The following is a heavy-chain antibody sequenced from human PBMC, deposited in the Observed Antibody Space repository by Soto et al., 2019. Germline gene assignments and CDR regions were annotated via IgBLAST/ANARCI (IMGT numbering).Heavy chain of an antibody. D-gene: IGHD6-19*01. V-gene: IGHV3-48*01. J-gene: IGHJ4*02. CDR2: ISSSSRTI. CDR3: VRGADDY. CDR1: GFTFSMYS. Sequence: EVQLVESGGGLVQPGGSLRLSCVASGFTFSMYSMNWVRQAPGKGLEWLSFISSSSRTISYADSVKGRFTLSRDNAKNSLYLQMNSMRGDDTAVYHCVRGADDYWGQGTLVTVSS.